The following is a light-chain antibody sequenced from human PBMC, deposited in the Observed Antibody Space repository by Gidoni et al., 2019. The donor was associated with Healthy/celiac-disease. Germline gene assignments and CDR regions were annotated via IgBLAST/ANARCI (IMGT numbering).Light chain of an antibody. CDR2: AAS. CDR1: QGISSY. J-gene: IGKJ2*01. V-gene: IGKV1-8*01. CDR3: QQYYSYPHT. Sequence: IRMTQSPSSLSASTGDRVTITCRASQGISSYLAWYQQKPGKAPKLLIYAASTLQSGVPSRFSGSGSGTDFTLTISCLQSEDFATYYCQQYYSYPHTFGQGTKLEIK.